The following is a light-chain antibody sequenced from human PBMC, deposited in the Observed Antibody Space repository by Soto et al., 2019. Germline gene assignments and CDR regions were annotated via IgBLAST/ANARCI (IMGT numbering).Light chain of an antibody. Sequence: EIVLAQSPGTLFLYPGESATISCRASQSVSYYLAWYQQKPGQPPRLRIYGASIRATGIPDRFSGSGSGTDFTLTISRLEPEDFAVDYCQQYGSSPLTFGGGTKV. CDR3: QQYGSSPLT. CDR1: QSVSYY. V-gene: IGKV3-20*01. J-gene: IGKJ4*01. CDR2: GAS.